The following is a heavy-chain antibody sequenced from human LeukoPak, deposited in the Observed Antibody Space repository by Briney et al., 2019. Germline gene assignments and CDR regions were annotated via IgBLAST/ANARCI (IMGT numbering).Heavy chain of an antibody. CDR2: MNPNSGNT. CDR3: ARDRDGPPYYYYYGMDV. D-gene: IGHD5-24*01. J-gene: IGHJ6*02. Sequence: GASVKVSCKASGYSFTSYDINWVRQATGQGLEWMGWMNPNSGNTGYAQKFQGRVTMTRDTSTSTVYMELSSLRSEDTAVYYCARDRDGPPYYYYYGMDVWGQGTTVTVSS. V-gene: IGHV1-8*01. CDR1: GYSFTSYD.